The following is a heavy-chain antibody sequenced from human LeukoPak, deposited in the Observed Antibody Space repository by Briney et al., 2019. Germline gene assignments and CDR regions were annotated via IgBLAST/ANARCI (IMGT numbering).Heavy chain of an antibody. CDR1: GFTFSSYW. Sequence: GGSLRLSCAASGFTFSSYWMSWVRQAPGKGLEWVANIKQGGSEKYYVDSVKGRFTISRDNAKNSLYLQMNSLRAEDTAVYYCARYIQLWPSIFDYWGQGTLVTVSS. D-gene: IGHD5-18*01. CDR3: ARYIQLWPSIFDY. J-gene: IGHJ4*02. V-gene: IGHV3-7*01. CDR2: IKQGGSEK.